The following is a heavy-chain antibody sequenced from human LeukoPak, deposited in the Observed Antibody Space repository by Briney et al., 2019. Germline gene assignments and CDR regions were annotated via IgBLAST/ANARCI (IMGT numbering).Heavy chain of an antibody. CDR3: ARVRGSRYDILTGYYDFDP. CDR1: GYAFTGYY. CDR2: KNHNRGGT. J-gene: IGHJ5*02. V-gene: IGHV1-2*02. D-gene: IGHD3-9*01. Sequence: ASVKVSCKASGYAFTGYYMHGVRQAPGQGLEWMGWKNHNRGGTNYAQKLQGRVTMTRDTSISTAYMELSRLRSDDTAVYYCARVRGSRYDILTGYYDFDPWGQGTLVTVSS.